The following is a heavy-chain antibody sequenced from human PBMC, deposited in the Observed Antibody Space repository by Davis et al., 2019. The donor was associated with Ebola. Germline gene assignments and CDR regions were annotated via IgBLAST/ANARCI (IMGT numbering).Heavy chain of an antibody. CDR2: INHSGST. J-gene: IGHJ3*02. CDR3: ASSSTSWNAFDI. Sequence: PSETLSLTCAVSGGSLSGHFWSWIRQPPGKGLEWIGEINHSGSTNYNPSLKSRVTISVDTSKNQFSLKLSSVTAADTAVYYCASSSTSWNAFDIWGQGTMVTVSS. V-gene: IGHV4-34*01. D-gene: IGHD2-2*01. CDR1: GGSLSGHF.